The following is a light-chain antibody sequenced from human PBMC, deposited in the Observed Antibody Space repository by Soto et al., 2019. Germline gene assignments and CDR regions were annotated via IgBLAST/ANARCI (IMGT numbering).Light chain of an antibody. Sequence: EIVVTQSPATLSLSPGERATLSCRTSQSVGSYLAWYQKKPGQAPRLLIYDASNRATGIPARFSGSGSGRDFTLTISSLEPEDFAVYYCQQRSTSPPLSFGGGTQVEIK. J-gene: IGKJ4*01. CDR1: QSVGSY. CDR3: QQRSTSPPLS. CDR2: DAS. V-gene: IGKV3-11*02.